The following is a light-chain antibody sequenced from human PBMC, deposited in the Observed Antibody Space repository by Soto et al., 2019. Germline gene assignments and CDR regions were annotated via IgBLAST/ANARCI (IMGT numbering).Light chain of an antibody. Sequence: EIVLTQSPATLSLSPGETATLSCRASQSVSTYLAWYQQRPGQAPTILTYDASYRATDIPPRFSGSGSGTDFTLTSSSLEPEDFAVYYCQQRRSWPPTITFGQGTRLEI. CDR3: QQRRSWPPTIT. CDR1: QSVSTY. J-gene: IGKJ5*01. CDR2: DAS. V-gene: IGKV3-11*01.